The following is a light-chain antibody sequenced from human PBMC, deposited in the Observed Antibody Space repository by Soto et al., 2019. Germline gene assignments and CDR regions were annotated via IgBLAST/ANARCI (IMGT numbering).Light chain of an antibody. CDR1: QSISSW. Sequence: DIQMTQSPSTLSASLGDRVTITCRASQSISSWLAWYQQKPGKAPNLLIYKASTLESGVPSRFSGSGSGTEFTLTISSVQPDDVATYYCQQYKSYPLTFGGGTKVDIK. CDR3: QQYKSYPLT. J-gene: IGKJ4*01. CDR2: KAS. V-gene: IGKV1-5*03.